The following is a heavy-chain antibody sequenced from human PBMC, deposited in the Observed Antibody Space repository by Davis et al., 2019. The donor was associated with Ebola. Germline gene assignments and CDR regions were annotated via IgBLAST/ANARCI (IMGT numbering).Heavy chain of an antibody. Sequence: SETLSLTCAVYGGSFSGYYWSWIRQPPGKGLEWIGEINHSGSTNYNPSLKSRVTISVDTSKNQFSLKLSSVTAADTAVYYCARGRIAAAGKRYYYYGMDVWGQGTTVTVSS. CDR2: INHSGST. V-gene: IGHV4-34*01. CDR3: ARGRIAAAGKRYYYYGMDV. CDR1: GGSFSGYY. J-gene: IGHJ6*02. D-gene: IGHD6-13*01.